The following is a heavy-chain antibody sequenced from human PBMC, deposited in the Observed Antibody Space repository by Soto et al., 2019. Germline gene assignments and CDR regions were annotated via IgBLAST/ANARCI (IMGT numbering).Heavy chain of an antibody. D-gene: IGHD4-4*01. CDR2: IYHSGST. Sequence: PSEALSLTCAGSGGSIRRDGYSWSWIRQPPGKGLEWIGYIYHSGSTYYNPSLKSRVTISVDRSKNQFSLKLSSVTAADTAVYYCARGGMTTKLGFNDWFDPWGQGTPVTVSS. V-gene: IGHV4-30-2*01. CDR3: ARGGMTTKLGFNDWFDP. CDR1: GGSIRRDGYS. J-gene: IGHJ5*02.